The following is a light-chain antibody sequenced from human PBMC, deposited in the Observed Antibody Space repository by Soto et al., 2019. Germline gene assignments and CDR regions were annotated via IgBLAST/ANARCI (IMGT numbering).Light chain of an antibody. CDR2: GAS. V-gene: IGKV1-9*01. CDR3: QQLHSYPLT. Sequence: IQLTQSPSSLSASVGDRVTMTCRASQGISSYLAWYQQKPGKAPKLLIYGASTLQSGVPSRFSGSGSGADFTLTISNLQPEDFASYYCQQLHSYPLTFGQGTRLEIK. J-gene: IGKJ5*01. CDR1: QGISSY.